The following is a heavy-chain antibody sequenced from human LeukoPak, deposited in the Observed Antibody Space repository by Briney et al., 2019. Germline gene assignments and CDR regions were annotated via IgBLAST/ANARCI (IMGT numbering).Heavy chain of an antibody. CDR2: IIPIFGTA. CDR3: ARDMGPSSGWPDYYFDY. V-gene: IGHV1-69*13. D-gene: IGHD6-19*01. CDR1: GGTFSSYA. J-gene: IGHJ4*02. Sequence: SVQVSCEASGGTFSSYAISWVRQAPGQGLEWMGGIIPIFGTANYAQKFQGRVTITADESTSTAYMELSSLRSEDTAVYYCARDMGPSSGWPDYYFDYWGQGTLVTVFS.